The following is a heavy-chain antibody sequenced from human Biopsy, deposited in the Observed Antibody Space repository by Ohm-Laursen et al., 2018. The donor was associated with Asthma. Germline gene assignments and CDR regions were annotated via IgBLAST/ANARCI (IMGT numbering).Heavy chain of an antibody. J-gene: IGHJ4*02. CDR3: ARKAGSCISRTCYSLDF. CDR1: GGTFNTYV. Sequence: SSVKVPCKSLGGTFNTYVIGWVRQAPGQGLEWMGGINSVFGTTTYPQKFQDRVTNTADDSTSTVYMELSSLRSEDTAVYYCARKAGSCISRTCYSLDFWGQGTLVTVSS. D-gene: IGHD2-2*01. CDR2: INSVFGTT. V-gene: IGHV1-69*01.